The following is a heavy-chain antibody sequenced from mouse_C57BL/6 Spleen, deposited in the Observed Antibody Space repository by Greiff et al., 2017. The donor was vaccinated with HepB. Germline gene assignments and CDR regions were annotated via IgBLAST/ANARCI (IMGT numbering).Heavy chain of an antibody. J-gene: IGHJ1*03. CDR1: GFNIKDYY. D-gene: IGHD1-1*01. CDR2: IDPEDGDT. V-gene: IGHV14-1*01. CDR3: TKGTVVAKGYFDV. Sequence: VHVKQSGAELVRPGASVKLSCTASGFNIKDYYMHWVKQRPEQGLEWIGRIDPEDGDTEYAPKFQGKATMTADTSSNTAYLQLSSLTSEDTAVYYCTKGTVVAKGYFDVWGTGTTVTVSS.